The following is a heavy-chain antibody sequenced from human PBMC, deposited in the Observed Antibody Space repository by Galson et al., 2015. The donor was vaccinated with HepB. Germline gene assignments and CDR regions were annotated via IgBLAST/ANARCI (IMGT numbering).Heavy chain of an antibody. CDR1: GFTFSSYW. D-gene: IGHD1-1*01. Sequence: SLRLSCAASGFTFSSYWMSWVRQAPGKGLEWVANIKQDGSEKYYVDSVKGRFTISRDNVKNSLYLQMNSLRGEDTAVYYCARAPDGTTPTFYYGMDVWGQGTTVSVSS. CDR2: IKQDGSEK. CDR3: ARAPDGTTPTFYYGMDV. J-gene: IGHJ6*02. V-gene: IGHV3-7*03.